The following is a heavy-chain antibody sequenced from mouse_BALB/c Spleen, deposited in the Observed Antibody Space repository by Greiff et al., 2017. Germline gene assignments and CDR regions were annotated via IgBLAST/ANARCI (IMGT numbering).Heavy chain of an antibody. J-gene: IGHJ3*01. Sequence: EVQLHQSGPSLVKPSQTLSLTCSVTGDSITSGYWNWIRKFPGNKLEYMGYISYSGSTYYNPSLKSRISITRDTSKNQYYLQLNSVTTEDTATYYCARSLTGSSWFAYWGQGTLVTVSA. CDR3: ARSLTGSSWFAY. V-gene: IGHV3-8*02. CDR2: ISYSGST. CDR1: GDSITSGY. D-gene: IGHD4-1*01.